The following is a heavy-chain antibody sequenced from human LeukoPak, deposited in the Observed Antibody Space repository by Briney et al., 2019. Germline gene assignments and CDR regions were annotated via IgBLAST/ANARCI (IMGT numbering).Heavy chain of an antibody. CDR2: ISYDGSNK. Sequence: GSLRLSCAASGFTFSSYAMHWVRQAPGKGLEWVAVISYDGSNKYYADSVKGRFTISRDNSKNTLYLQMNSLRAEDTAVYYCARVRRITIFGVVTFSDAFDIWGQGTMVTVSS. J-gene: IGHJ3*02. V-gene: IGHV3-30-3*01. CDR3: ARVRRITIFGVVTFSDAFDI. D-gene: IGHD3-3*01. CDR1: GFTFSSYA.